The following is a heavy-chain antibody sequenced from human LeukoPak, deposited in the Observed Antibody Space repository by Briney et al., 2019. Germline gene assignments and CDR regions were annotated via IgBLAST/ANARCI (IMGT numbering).Heavy chain of an antibody. CDR1: GFTFSSYA. J-gene: IGHJ4*02. D-gene: IGHD3-9*01. CDR3: AKGPYYDILTGSYFSDY. CDR2: ISGSGGST. Sequence: PGGSLRLSCAASGFTFSSYAMSWVRQAPGKGLEWVSAISGSGGSTYYADSVKGRFTISRDNSKNTLYLQMNSLRAEDTAVYYCAKGPYYDILTGSYFSDYWGQGTLVTVSS. V-gene: IGHV3-23*01.